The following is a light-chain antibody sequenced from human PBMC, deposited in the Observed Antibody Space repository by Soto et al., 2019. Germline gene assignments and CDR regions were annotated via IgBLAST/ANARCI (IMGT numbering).Light chain of an antibody. V-gene: IGLV2-23*01. J-gene: IGLJ1*01. CDR2: EGS. CDR3: CSYAGSSTSYV. Sequence: SALTQPASVSGSPGQSITISCTGTSSDVGSYNLVSWYQQHPGKAPKLMIYEGSKRPSGVSNRFSGPKSGNTASLTISGLQAEDEADYYCCSYAGSSTSYVFGTGTKVTVL. CDR1: SSDVGSYNL.